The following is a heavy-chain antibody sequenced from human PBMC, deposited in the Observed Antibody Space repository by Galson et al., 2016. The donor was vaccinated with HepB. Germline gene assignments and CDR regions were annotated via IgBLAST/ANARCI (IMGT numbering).Heavy chain of an antibody. J-gene: IGHJ4*02. Sequence: SVKVSCKASGYTFISYVIQWVRQAPGHRLEWLGWTNAGNGNTKYSQKFQGRVIIDRATSASTAYMELSSLRPEDTAIYYCARSPTGFCSRTKCYGFNYLDRWGQGTPVTVSS. D-gene: IGHD2-2*03. V-gene: IGHV1-3*01. CDR2: TNAGNGNT. CDR3: ARSPTGFCSRTKCYGFNYLDR. CDR1: GYTFISYV.